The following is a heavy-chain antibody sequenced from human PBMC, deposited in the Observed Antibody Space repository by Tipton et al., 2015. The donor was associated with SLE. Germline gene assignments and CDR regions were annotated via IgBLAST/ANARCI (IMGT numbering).Heavy chain of an antibody. Sequence: SLRLSCVASGFTFSSYNMNWVRQAPGKGLEWVSSISTGSSYIEYADSVKGRFTISRDNAKNSLFLQMNSLRAEDTAVYYCARARRGGSSWFDYWGQGTLVTVSS. CDR2: ISTGSSYI. D-gene: IGHD6-13*01. CDR3: ARARRGGSSWFDY. V-gene: IGHV3-21*01. J-gene: IGHJ4*02. CDR1: GFTFSSYN.